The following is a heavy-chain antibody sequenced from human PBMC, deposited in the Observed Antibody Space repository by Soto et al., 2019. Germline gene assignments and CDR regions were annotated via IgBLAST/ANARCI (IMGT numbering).Heavy chain of an antibody. D-gene: IGHD1-7*01. Sequence: SETLSLTCAVSGGSFTSNNWWTWVRQPPGQGLEWIGEIYRTGSTNYNPSLKSRVTISLDTSENQFSLKVTSLTAADTAVYYCAGRDPGTSVDYWGQGTLVTVSS. CDR1: GGSFTSNNW. CDR2: IYRTGST. V-gene: IGHV4-4*02. J-gene: IGHJ4*02. CDR3: AGRDPGTSVDY.